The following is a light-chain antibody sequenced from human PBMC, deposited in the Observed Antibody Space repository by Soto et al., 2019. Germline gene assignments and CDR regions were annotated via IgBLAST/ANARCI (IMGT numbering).Light chain of an antibody. J-gene: IGKJ3*01. V-gene: IGKV1-33*01. CDR1: QDISHY. CDR3: QQYGNIRVT. CDR2: DGY. Sequence: DIQMTQSPSSLSASIGDRVTISCHASQDISHYLNWYQQQPGKAPKLLIYDGYALQTGVPSRFRVSGSKTDFNLTITSLQPADFATYYCQQYGNIRVTFGTGTRVPLK.